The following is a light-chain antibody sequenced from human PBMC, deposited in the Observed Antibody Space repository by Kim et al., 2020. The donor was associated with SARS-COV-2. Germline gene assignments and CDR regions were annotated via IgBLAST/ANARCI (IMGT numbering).Light chain of an antibody. J-gene: IGKJ4*01. CDR3: QQYGSSPLT. V-gene: IGKV3-20*01. Sequence: EIILTQSPGTLSLSPGDTATLSCRASQSVSYSYLAWYQQKPGQTPRLLIFGADTRPIGIPDRFSGRGSGTDFTLTISRLEPEDFAVYYCQQYGSSPLTFGGGTKVDIK. CDR2: GAD. CDR1: QSVSYSY.